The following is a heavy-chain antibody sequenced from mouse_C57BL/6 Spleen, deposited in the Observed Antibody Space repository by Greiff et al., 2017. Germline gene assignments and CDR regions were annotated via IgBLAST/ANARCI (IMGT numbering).Heavy chain of an antibody. D-gene: IGHD4-1*01. CDR1: GYTFTDYY. Sequence: VQLQQSGPVLVKPGASVKMSCKASGYTFTDYYMNWVKQSHGQSLEWIGVINPYNGGTSYNQKFKGKATLTVDKSSSTAYMELNSLTSEDSAVYYCARRALGLYWYVDVWGTGTTVTVSS. V-gene: IGHV1-19*01. CDR3: ARRALGLYWYVDV. J-gene: IGHJ1*03. CDR2: INPYNGGT.